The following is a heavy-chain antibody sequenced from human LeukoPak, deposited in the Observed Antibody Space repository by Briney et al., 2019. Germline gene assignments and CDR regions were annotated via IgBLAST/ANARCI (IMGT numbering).Heavy chain of an antibody. CDR3: AGTAAAGTLGYFDY. CDR2: IYYSGST. CDR1: GGSISSSSYY. Sequence: SETLSLTCTVSGGSISSSSYYWSWIRQPPGKGLEWIGYIYYSGSTNYNPSLKSRVTISVDTSKNQFSLKLSSVTAADTAVYYCAGTAAAGTLGYFDYWGQGTLVTVSS. D-gene: IGHD6-13*01. J-gene: IGHJ4*02. V-gene: IGHV4-61*05.